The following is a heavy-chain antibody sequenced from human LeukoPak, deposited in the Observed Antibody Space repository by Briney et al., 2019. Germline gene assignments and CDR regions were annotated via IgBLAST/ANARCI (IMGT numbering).Heavy chain of an antibody. Sequence: GASVKVSCKASGGTFSSYAISWVRQAPGQGLEWMGGIIPIFGTANYAQKFQGRVTITADESTSTAYMELSSLRSEDTAVYYCARVRLEYYDSSGYYYFAFDIWGQGTMVTVSS. CDR2: IIPIFGTA. CDR3: ARVRLEYYDSSGYYYFAFDI. J-gene: IGHJ3*02. V-gene: IGHV1-69*13. D-gene: IGHD3-22*01. CDR1: GGTFSSYA.